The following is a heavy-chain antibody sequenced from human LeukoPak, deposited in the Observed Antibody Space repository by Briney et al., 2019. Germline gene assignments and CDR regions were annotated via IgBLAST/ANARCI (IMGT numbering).Heavy chain of an antibody. CDR1: GASIRSSF. D-gene: IGHD1-26*01. V-gene: IGHV4-59*01. J-gene: IGHJ4*02. Sequence: PSEALSLTCTVSGASIRSSFWNWIRQPPGRGLEWIGYLSMRGTTNYNPSPKSRVTISADTSENQFSLKVSPVTAADTAVYYCTRNRGYYVNDYWGQGILVTVSS. CDR2: LSMRGTT. CDR3: TRNRGYYVNDY.